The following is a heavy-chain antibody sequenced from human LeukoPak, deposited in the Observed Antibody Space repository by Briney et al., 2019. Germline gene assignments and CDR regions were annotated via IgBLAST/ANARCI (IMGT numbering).Heavy chain of an antibody. D-gene: IGHD3-10*01. CDR1: GYTFTGYS. CDR2: INPNSGGT. Sequence: GASVKVSCKASGYTFTGYSMHWVRQAPGQGLEWMGWINPNSGGTNYAQKFQGRVTMTRDTSISTAYMELSRLRSDDTAVYYCARLLWFGESNWFDPWGQGTLVTVSS. CDR3: ARLLWFGESNWFDP. J-gene: IGHJ5*02. V-gene: IGHV1-2*02.